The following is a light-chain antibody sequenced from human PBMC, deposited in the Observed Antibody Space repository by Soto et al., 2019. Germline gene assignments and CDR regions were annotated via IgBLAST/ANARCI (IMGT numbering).Light chain of an antibody. CDR2: GAS. J-gene: IGKJ4*01. Sequence: ETVLTQSPGTLSLSPGERATLSCRASQSVSNSYLAWYHQKPGQAPRLLIYGASNRATGIPDRFSGSGSGTDFTLTISRLEPEDSAVYYCQQYGFSLTFGGGTKVEIQ. V-gene: IGKV3-20*01. CDR1: QSVSNSY. CDR3: QQYGFSLT.